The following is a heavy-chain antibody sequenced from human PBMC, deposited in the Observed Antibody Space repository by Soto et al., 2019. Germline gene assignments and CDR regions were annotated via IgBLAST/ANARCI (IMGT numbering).Heavy chain of an antibody. V-gene: IGHV4-39*01. CDR2: IYYSGST. Sequence: SETLSLTCTVSGGSISSSSYYWGWIRQPPGKGLEWIGSIYYSGSTYYNPSLKSRVTISVDTSKNQFSLKLSSVTAADTAVYYCARRLVRGVIKALYYFDYWGQGTLVTVSS. CDR3: ARRLVRGVIKALYYFDY. D-gene: IGHD3-10*01. CDR1: GGSISSSSYY. J-gene: IGHJ4*02.